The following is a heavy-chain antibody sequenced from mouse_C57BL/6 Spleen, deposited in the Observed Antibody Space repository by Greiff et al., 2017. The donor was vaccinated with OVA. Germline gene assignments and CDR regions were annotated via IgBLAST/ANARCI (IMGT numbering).Heavy chain of an antibody. CDR1: GYTFTDYY. Sequence: EVQLQQSGPELVKPGASVKISCKASGYTFTDYYMNWVKQSHGKSLEWIGDINPNNGGTSYNQKFKGKATLTVDKSSSTAYMELRSLTSEDSAVYYCVAYYSNYDAMDYWGQGTSVTVSS. CDR3: VAYYSNYDAMDY. J-gene: IGHJ4*01. V-gene: IGHV1-26*01. CDR2: INPNNGGT. D-gene: IGHD2-5*01.